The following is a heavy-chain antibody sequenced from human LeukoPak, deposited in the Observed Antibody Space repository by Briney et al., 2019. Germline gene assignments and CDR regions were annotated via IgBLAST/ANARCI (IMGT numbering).Heavy chain of an antibody. J-gene: IGHJ4*02. Sequence: GASLRLSCAASGFTFSSYAMSWVRQAPGKGLEWVSGISGSGGSTYYADSVKGRFTIPRDNSKNTLYLQMNSLRAEDTAIYYCARRYDYFDYWGQGTLVTVSS. D-gene: IGHD1-1*01. CDR3: ARRYDYFDY. V-gene: IGHV3-23*01. CDR1: GFTFSSYA. CDR2: ISGSGGST.